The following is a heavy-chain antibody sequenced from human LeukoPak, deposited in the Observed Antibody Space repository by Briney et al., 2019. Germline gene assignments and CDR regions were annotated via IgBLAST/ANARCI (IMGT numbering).Heavy chain of an antibody. J-gene: IGHJ3*02. D-gene: IGHD1-26*01. CDR3: ARQVGVDDAFDI. CDR1: GFTFNTYS. V-gene: IGHV3-21*01. Sequence: GGSLRLSCAASGFTFNTYSVNWVRQAPGKGLEWVSSISSGSSYIFYADSMKGRFTISRDNAKTSLYLQMNSLRAEDTAVYYCARQVGVDDAFDIWGQGTMVTVSS. CDR2: ISSGSSYI.